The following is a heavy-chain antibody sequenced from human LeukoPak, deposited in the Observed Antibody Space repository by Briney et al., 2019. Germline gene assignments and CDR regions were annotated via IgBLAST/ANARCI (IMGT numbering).Heavy chain of an antibody. D-gene: IGHD3-10*01. V-gene: IGHV1-18*01. CDR2: ISAYNGNT. CDR1: GYTFTSYG. Sequence: ASVKVSCKASGYTFTSYGISWVRQAPGQGLEWMGWISAYNGNTNYAQKLQGRVTMTTDTSTSTAYMELRSLRSDDTAVYYCARGDWTTMVRGPQGYFDYWGQGTLVTVSS. CDR3: ARGDWTTMVRGPQGYFDY. J-gene: IGHJ4*02.